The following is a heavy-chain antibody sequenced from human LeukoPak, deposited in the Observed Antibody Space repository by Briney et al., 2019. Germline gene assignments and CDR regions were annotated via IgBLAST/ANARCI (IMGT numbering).Heavy chain of an antibody. CDR3: ARERGVVPTGY. V-gene: IGHV1-2*06. CDR1: GYTFTNYG. CDR2: INPNSGGT. Sequence: ASVKVSCKASGYTFTNYGISWVRQAPGQGLKWMGRINPNSGGTNYAQKFQGRVTMTRDTSISTAYMELSRLRSDDTAVYYCARERGVVPTGYWGQGTLVTVSS. D-gene: IGHD2-21*01. J-gene: IGHJ4*02.